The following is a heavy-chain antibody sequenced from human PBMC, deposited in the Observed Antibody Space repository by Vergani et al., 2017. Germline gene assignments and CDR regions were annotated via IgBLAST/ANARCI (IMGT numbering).Heavy chain of an antibody. J-gene: IGHJ6*02. CDR3: ARQGKAVAGTGYYYYGMDV. Sequence: EVQLVQSGAEVKKPGESLKISCKGSGYSFTSYWIGWVRQMPGKGLEWMGIIYPGDSDTRYSPSFQGQVTISAGKSISTAYLQWSSLKASDTAMYYWARQGKAVAGTGYYYYGMDVWGQGTTVTVSS. D-gene: IGHD6-19*01. CDR1: GYSFTSYW. V-gene: IGHV5-51*01. CDR2: IYPGDSDT.